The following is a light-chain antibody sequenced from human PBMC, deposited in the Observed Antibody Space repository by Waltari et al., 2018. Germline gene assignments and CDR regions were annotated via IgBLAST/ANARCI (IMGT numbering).Light chain of an antibody. CDR1: TIGRKS. CDR3: QVWDDVTDSGV. J-gene: IGLJ3*02. Sequence: YVLTQPPSVSVDQGKTARLTCGGATIGRKSVNWYQQKPGQAPVLVMFYDSDRPSEIPERFSGSNSGNTATLTISWVEAGDEADYHCQVWDDVTDSGVFGGGTKLTVL. V-gene: IGLV3-21*04. CDR2: YDS.